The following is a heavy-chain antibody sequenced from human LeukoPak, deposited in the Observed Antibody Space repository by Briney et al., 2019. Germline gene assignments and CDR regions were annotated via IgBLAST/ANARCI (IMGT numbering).Heavy chain of an antibody. Sequence: SVKVSCKASGGTFSSYAISWVRQAPGQGLEWMGGIIPIFGTANYAQKFQGRVTIITDESTSTAYMELSSLRSEDTAVYHCARDDLPYYGSGRSFDYWGQGTLVTVSS. CDR3: ARDDLPYYGSGRSFDY. CDR2: IIPIFGTA. J-gene: IGHJ4*02. V-gene: IGHV1-69*05. D-gene: IGHD3-10*01. CDR1: GGTFSSYA.